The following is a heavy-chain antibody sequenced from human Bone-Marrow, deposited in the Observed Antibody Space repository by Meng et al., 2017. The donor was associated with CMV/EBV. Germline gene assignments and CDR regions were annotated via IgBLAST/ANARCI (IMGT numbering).Heavy chain of an antibody. Sequence: GSLRLSCTVSGCSISSYYWSWIRQPPGKGLEWIGYIYYSGSTNYNPSLKSRVTISVDTSKNQFSLKLSSVTAADTAVYYCARAPYCGGDCYWDGWYFDLWGRGTLVTVSS. CDR2: IYYSGST. CDR3: ARAPYCGGDCYWDGWYFDL. CDR1: GCSISSYY. D-gene: IGHD2-21*01. V-gene: IGHV4-59*01. J-gene: IGHJ2*01.